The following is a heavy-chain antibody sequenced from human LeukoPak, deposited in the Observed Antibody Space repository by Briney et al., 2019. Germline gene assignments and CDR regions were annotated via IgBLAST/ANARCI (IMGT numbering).Heavy chain of an antibody. Sequence: PGRSLRLSCAASGFTFSSYGMHWVRQAPGKGLEWVAVISYDGSNKYYADSVKGRFTISRDNSKNTLYLQMNSLRAEDTAVYYCARDKGSSSWYRDDAFDIWGQGTMVTVSS. CDR2: ISYDGSNK. V-gene: IGHV3-30*03. J-gene: IGHJ3*02. CDR1: GFTFSSYG. D-gene: IGHD6-13*01. CDR3: ARDKGSSSWYRDDAFDI.